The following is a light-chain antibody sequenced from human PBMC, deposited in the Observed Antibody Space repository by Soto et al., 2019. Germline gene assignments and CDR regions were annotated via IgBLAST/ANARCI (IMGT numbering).Light chain of an antibody. CDR1: SSDVGGYNY. Sequence: QSALTQPVSVSGSPGQSITISCTGTSSDVGGYNYVSWYQQHPGKAPKLMIYDVSNRPSGVSNRFSGSKSGNTASLTISGLQAEDEADYYCSSYTSSNTLVVFGGGTKLTV. V-gene: IGLV2-14*01. CDR3: SSYTSSNTLVV. CDR2: DVS. J-gene: IGLJ2*01.